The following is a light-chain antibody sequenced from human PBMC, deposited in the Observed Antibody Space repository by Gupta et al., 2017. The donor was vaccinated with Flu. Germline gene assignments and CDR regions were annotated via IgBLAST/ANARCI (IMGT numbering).Light chain of an antibody. CDR1: QSVSSY. CDR3: QHRSNWKT. J-gene: IGKJ5*01. Sequence: IVLTQSPATLSLSPGHIATLSCRASQSVSSYLAWYQQNPGQAPRLLIYDASNRANGIPERFSGSGSGTDVTLTSSSREPEDFAVYYGQHRSNWKTFGQGTRMDIK. V-gene: IGKV3-11*01. CDR2: DAS.